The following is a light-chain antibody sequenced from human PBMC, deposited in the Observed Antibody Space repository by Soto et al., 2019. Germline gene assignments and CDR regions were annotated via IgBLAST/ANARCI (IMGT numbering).Light chain of an antibody. CDR3: QQYGSSPRT. CDR1: QSVSSSF. CDR2: GAS. Sequence: EIVLTQSPGTLSLSPGEGATLSCRASQSVSSSFLAWYQQKPGQAPRLLIYGASSRATGIPDSFSGSGSGTDFTLTIGRLEPEDFAVYYCQQYGSSPRTFGQGTKV. V-gene: IGKV3-20*01. J-gene: IGKJ1*01.